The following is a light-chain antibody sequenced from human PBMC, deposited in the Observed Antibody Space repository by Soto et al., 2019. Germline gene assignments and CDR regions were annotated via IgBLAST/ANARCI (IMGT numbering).Light chain of an antibody. J-gene: IGLJ3*02. V-gene: IGLV1-51*01. CDR2: DNN. Sequence: QSVLRQPSSLSAAPGQTVTISCSGGSSNIGNNYVSWYQQVAGTTPKLLIFDNNKRPSGIHDRFSGSKSGTSATLGIDGLQTGDAADYYCETWDSSLSAWLFGGGTQVTIL. CDR1: SSNIGNNY. CDR3: ETWDSSLSAWL.